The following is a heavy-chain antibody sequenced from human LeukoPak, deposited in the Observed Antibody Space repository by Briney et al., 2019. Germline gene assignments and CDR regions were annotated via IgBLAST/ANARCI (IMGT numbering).Heavy chain of an antibody. Sequence: PSETLSLTCAVYGGSFSSYYWSWIRQPPGKGLEWIGEINHSGSTNYNPSLKSRVTISVDTSKNQFSLKLSSVTAADTAVYYCARGRDVLLWFGELLQPANLDYWGQGTLVTVSS. V-gene: IGHV4-34*01. CDR1: GGSFSSYY. CDR3: ARGRDVLLWFGELLQPANLDY. D-gene: IGHD3-10*01. J-gene: IGHJ4*02. CDR2: INHSGST.